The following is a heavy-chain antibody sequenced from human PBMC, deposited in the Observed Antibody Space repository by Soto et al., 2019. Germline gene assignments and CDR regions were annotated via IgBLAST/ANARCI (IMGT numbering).Heavy chain of an antibody. Sequence: EVQLVESGGGLVQPGGSLRLSCAASGFTISSYWMDWVRQAPGKGLVWVSRIKSDGSSTSYADSVKGRFTTSRDNAKNTLYLQMNSLRAEDTAVYYCARAYCGGDCPRWYFDLWGRATLVTVSS. CDR3: ARAYCGGDCPRWYFDL. CDR2: IKSDGSST. D-gene: IGHD2-21*02. V-gene: IGHV3-74*01. CDR1: GFTISSYW. J-gene: IGHJ2*01.